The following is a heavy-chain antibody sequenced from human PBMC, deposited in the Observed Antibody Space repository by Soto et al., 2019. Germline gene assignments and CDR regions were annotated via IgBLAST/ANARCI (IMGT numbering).Heavy chain of an antibody. CDR1: GGSISTYY. D-gene: IGHD4-17*01. Sequence: QVQLQESGPGLVKPSETLSLTCTVSGGSISTYYWSWIRQPPGKGLEWIGYIHYSGSTNYNPPLKSRVAISVDTSKNQFSLKLTSVTAADTAVYYCARRYYGGNYWYFDLWGRGTLVTVSS. V-gene: IGHV4-59*08. CDR3: ARRYYGGNYWYFDL. J-gene: IGHJ2*01. CDR2: IHYSGST.